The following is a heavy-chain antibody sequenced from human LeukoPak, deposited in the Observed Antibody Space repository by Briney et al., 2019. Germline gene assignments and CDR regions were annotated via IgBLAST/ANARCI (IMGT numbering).Heavy chain of an antibody. CDR3: ARDQSGSGTFDS. D-gene: IGHD3-10*01. J-gene: IGHJ4*02. CDR1: GFTVSSNF. CDR2: IYSGGRA. Sequence: AGSLRLSCAASGFTVSSNFMSWVRQAPGKGLEWVSVIYSGGRAYYADSVKGRFTISRDDSKNTLYLQMNSLRAEDTAVYYCARDQSGSGTFDSWGQGTLVTVSS. V-gene: IGHV3-53*01.